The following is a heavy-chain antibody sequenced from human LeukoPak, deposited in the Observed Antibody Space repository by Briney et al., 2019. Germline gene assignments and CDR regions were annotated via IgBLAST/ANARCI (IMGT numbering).Heavy chain of an antibody. CDR2: ISGGGGTT. J-gene: IGHJ3*01. V-gene: IGHV3-23*01. Sequence: GESLRLSCAASGFTFRNYAMTWVRQAPGKGLEWVSVISGGGGTTFYADSVKGRFTISRDNSKNTLYLQMNYLRVEDAAQYYCTKDGKFGGGSPGDAFDVWGQGTMVTVSS. CDR1: GFTFRNYA. D-gene: IGHD3-16*01. CDR3: TKDGKFGGGSPGDAFDV.